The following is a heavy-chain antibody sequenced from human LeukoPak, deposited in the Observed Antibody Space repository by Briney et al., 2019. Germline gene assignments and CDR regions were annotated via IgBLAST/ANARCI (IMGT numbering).Heavy chain of an antibody. CDR2: IYSGGST. CDR3: AIEVNAVTIF. Sequence: GGSLRLSCAASGFTVNSHYMTWVRQAPGKGLEWVSVIYSGGSTFYADSVKGRFTVSRDISKNTLSLQMNSLRAEDTALYYCAIEVNAVTIFGGQGTLVTVSS. CDR1: GFTVNSHY. V-gene: IGHV3-66*01. J-gene: IGHJ4*02. D-gene: IGHD3-10*02.